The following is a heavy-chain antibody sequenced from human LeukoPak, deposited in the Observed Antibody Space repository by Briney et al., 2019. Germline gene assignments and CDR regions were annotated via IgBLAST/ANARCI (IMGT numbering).Heavy chain of an antibody. J-gene: IGHJ4*02. CDR2: IWYDGSNK. V-gene: IGHV3-33*01. CDR3: ARAVGPFDY. CDR1: GFIFSTYG. Sequence: PGGSLRLSCGTSGFIFSTYGMHWVRQAPGKGLESVAVIWYDGSNKYYADSVKGRFTISGDNSKNTLYLQMNSLRTEDTAVYYCARAVGPFDYWGQGALVTVSS. D-gene: IGHD2-15*01.